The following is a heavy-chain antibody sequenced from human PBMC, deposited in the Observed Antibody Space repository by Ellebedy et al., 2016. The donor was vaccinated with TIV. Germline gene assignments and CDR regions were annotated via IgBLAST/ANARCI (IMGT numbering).Heavy chain of an antibody. CDR3: AGGSGWLPDS. D-gene: IGHD6-19*01. Sequence: SETLSLXCTVSGDSISRYYWNWIRQPPGKGLEWIANIYHTGHTNYNPSLKSRGTTSLDTSKKQFSLNLTSVTAADTAVYYCAGGSGWLPDSWGQGMLVTVSS. J-gene: IGHJ4*02. V-gene: IGHV4-59*01. CDR1: GDSISRYY. CDR2: IYHTGHT.